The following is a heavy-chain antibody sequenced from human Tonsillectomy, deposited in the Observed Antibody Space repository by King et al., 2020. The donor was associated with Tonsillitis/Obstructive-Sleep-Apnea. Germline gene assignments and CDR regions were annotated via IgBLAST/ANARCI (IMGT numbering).Heavy chain of an antibody. D-gene: IGHD3-22*01. CDR1: GFTFSSYE. Sequence: VQLVESGGGLVQPGGSLRLSCAASGFTFSSYEMNWVRQAPGKGLEWVSYISSSGSTIYYGESVKGRFTISRDNAKNSLYLQMNSLRDEDTAVYYCARVRRYYYNSTGYSFGRTHHYYFYGIHVWGQGTTVNVSS. CDR3: ARVRRYYYNSTGYSFGRTHHYYFYGIHV. V-gene: IGHV3-48*03. CDR2: ISSSGSTI. J-gene: IGHJ6*02.